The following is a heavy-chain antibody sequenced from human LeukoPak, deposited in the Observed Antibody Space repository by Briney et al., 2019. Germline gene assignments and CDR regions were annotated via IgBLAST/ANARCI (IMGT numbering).Heavy chain of an antibody. V-gene: IGHV5-51*01. Sequence: GESLKISCKASGYSFTNYWIGWVRQMPGTGLEWMAIVYPGDSDTRYSPSFRGQVTISADKSISTAYLQWSSLKASDTAMYYCARAYGSGSHSDYWGQGTLVTVSS. CDR1: GYSFTNYW. J-gene: IGHJ4*02. D-gene: IGHD3-10*01. CDR2: VYPGDSDT. CDR3: ARAYGSGSHSDY.